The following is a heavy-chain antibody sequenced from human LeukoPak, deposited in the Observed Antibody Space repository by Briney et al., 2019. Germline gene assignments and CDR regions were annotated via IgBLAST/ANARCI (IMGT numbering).Heavy chain of an antibody. Sequence: SETLSLTCAVYGGSFSGYYWSWIRQPPGKGLEWIGEINHSGSTNYNPSLKSRVTISVDTSKNQFSLKLSSVTAADTAVYYCARGLNCSSTSCYTQIDRWFDPWGQGTLVTVSS. CDR3: ARGLNCSSTSCYTQIDRWFDP. CDR1: GGSFSGYY. V-gene: IGHV4-34*01. CDR2: INHSGST. J-gene: IGHJ5*02. D-gene: IGHD2-2*02.